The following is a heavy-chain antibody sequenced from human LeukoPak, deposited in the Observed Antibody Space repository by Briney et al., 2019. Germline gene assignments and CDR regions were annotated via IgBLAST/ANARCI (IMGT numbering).Heavy chain of an antibody. Sequence: PSETLSLTCTVSGGSISSYYWGWIRQPPGKGLEWIGSIYYSGSTYYNPSLKSRVTISVDTSKNQFSLKLSSVTAADTAVYYCARHEDYYYYMDVWGKGTTVTVSS. CDR2: IYYSGST. J-gene: IGHJ6*03. CDR3: ARHEDYYYYMDV. CDR1: GGSISSYY. V-gene: IGHV4-39*01.